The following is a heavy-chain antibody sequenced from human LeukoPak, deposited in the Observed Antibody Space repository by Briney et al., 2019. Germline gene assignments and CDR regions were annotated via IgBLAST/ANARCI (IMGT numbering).Heavy chain of an antibody. Sequence: SETLSLTCSVSGYSISNGYFWGWIRQPPGKGLEWMGYVYHTGSTTYKPSLKSRITISVDTSKNQFSLKLTSVTAADTAVYYCARVAWSGSYVNYSYMDVWGKGTTVTVSS. V-gene: IGHV4-38-2*02. J-gene: IGHJ6*03. D-gene: IGHD3-16*01. CDR2: VYHTGST. CDR3: ARVAWSGSYVNYSYMDV. CDR1: GYSISNGYF.